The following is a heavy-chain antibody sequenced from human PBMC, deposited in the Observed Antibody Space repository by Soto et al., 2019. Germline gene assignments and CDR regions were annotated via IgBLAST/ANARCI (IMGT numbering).Heavy chain of an antibody. Sequence: GGSLRLSWAASGFSFSIFEMSWVRQAPGRGLEWVSFISDDSSRTYYADAVKGRFTISRDNSKYTLYLQMNSLTAEDTAVYACVKGGWLDFWGQGTLVTVSS. D-gene: IGHD3-16*01. CDR1: GFSFSIFE. V-gene: IGHV3-23*01. CDR2: ISDDSSRT. CDR3: VKGGWLDF. J-gene: IGHJ5*01.